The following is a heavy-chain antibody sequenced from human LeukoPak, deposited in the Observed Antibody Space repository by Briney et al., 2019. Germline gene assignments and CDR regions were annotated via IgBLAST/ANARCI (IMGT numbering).Heavy chain of an antibody. CDR3: AKTWYYYDSSGYSESYYFDY. D-gene: IGHD3-22*01. V-gene: IGHV3-23*01. CDR1: GFTFSSYA. CDR2: ISGSGGST. Sequence: PGGSLRLSCAASGFTFSSYAMSWVRQAPGKGLEWVSAISGSGGSTYYADSVKGRFTISRDNSENTLYLQMNSLRAEDTAVYYCAKTWYYYDSSGYSESYYFDYWGQGTLVTVSS. J-gene: IGHJ4*02.